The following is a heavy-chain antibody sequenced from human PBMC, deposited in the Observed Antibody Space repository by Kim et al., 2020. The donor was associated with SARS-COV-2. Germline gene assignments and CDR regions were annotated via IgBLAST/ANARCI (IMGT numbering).Heavy chain of an antibody. J-gene: IGHJ6*02. V-gene: IGHV3-43*02. D-gene: IGHD3-9*01. CDR1: GFTFDDYA. Sequence: GGSLRLSCAASGFTFDDYAMHWVRQAPGKGLEWVSLISGDGGSTYYADSVKGRFTISRDNSKNSLYLQMNSLRTEDTALYYCAKDMPQSILTGYSHYYGMDVWGQGTTVTVSS. CDR3: AKDMPQSILTGYSHYYGMDV. CDR2: ISGDGGST.